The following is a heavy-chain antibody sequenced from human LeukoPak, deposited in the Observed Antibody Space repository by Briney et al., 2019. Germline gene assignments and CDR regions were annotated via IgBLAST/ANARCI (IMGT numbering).Heavy chain of an antibody. CDR1: GFTFSSYA. J-gene: IGHJ4*02. D-gene: IGHD6-13*01. Sequence: GRSLRLSCAASGFTFSSYAMHWVRQAPGKGLEWVSGISWNSGSIGYADSVKGRFTISRDNAKNSLYLQMNSLRAEDTALYYCAKDIRPGSSWFYYFDYWGQGTLVTVSS. CDR3: AKDIRPGSSWFYYFDY. CDR2: ISWNSGSI. V-gene: IGHV3-9*01.